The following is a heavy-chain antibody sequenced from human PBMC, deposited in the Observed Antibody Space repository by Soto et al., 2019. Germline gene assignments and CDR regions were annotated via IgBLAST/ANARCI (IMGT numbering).Heavy chain of an antibody. CDR1: GGSISSYY. V-gene: IGHV4-59*12. Sequence: SETLSLTSTDSGGSISSYYWSWIRQPPGKGLEWIGYIYHSGSTKYNPSLKSRVIISVDKSKNQFSLKLSSVTDADTAVYYCARGETQQQRDYWGQGTLVTVSS. D-gene: IGHD6-13*01. J-gene: IGHJ4*02. CDR2: IYHSGST. CDR3: ARGETQQQRDY.